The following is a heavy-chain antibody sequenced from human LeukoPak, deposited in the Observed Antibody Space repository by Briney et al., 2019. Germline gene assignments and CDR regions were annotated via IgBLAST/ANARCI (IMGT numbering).Heavy chain of an antibody. D-gene: IGHD3-22*01. CDR3: ARATSITVIVVAKYYFDY. CDR2: INHSGST. J-gene: IGHJ4*02. Sequence: SETLSLTCAVYGGSFSAYYWSWIRQPPGKGLEWIGEINHSGSTNYNPSLKSRVTISVDTCKNQFSLKLSSVTAADTAVYYCARATSITVIVVAKYYFDYWGQGALVTV. V-gene: IGHV4-34*01. CDR1: GGSFSAYY.